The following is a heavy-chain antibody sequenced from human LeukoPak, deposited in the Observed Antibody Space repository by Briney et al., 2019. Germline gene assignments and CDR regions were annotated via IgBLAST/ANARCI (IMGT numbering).Heavy chain of an antibody. CDR3: ARDAPYCSGGSCYSLWYFDL. J-gene: IGHJ2*01. CDR1: GYTFTSYD. CDR2: MNHNSGNT. V-gene: IGHV1-8*03. D-gene: IGHD2-15*01. Sequence: ASVKVSCKASGYTFTSYDINWVRQATGQGLEWMGWMNHNSGNTGYAQKFQGRVTITRNTSISTAYMELSSLRSDDTAVYYCARDAPYCSGGSCYSLWYFDLWGRGTLVTVSS.